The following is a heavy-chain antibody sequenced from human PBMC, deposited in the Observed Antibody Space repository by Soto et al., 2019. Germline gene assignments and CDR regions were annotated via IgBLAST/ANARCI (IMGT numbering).Heavy chain of an antibody. D-gene: IGHD6-19*01. CDR2: ISGTSGRT. CDR3: AKHFVAGTWMAFDY. CDR1: RFTFSSYA. V-gene: IGHV3-23*01. Sequence: GGSLRLSCAASRFTFSSYAMSWVRQAPGKGLEWVSAISGTSGRTYYADSVKGRFTISRDNSKNTLYLQMNSLRAEDTAIYYCAKHFVAGTWMAFDYWGQGTLVTVSS. J-gene: IGHJ4*02.